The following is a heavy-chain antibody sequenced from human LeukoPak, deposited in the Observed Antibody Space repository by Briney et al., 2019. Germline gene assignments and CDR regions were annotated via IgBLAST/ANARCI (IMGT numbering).Heavy chain of an antibody. CDR3: AKDSYGLGFYGMDV. Sequence: GGSLSLSCAPSGFTLDVYAMHWVRQPPGRGLEGVSGISWNSGSIGYADSVKGRFTISRDNAKNSLYLQMNSLRAEDTALYYCAKDSYGLGFYGMDVWGQGTTVTVSS. D-gene: IGHD3-10*01. J-gene: IGHJ6*02. CDR2: ISWNSGSI. CDR1: GFTLDVYA. V-gene: IGHV3-9*01.